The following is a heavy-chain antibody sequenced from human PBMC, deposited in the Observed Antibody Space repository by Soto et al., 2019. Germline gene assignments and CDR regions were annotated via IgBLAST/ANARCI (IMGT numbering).Heavy chain of an antibody. V-gene: IGHV4-31*03. D-gene: IGHD2-15*01. CDR3: AREVKSVAASDAFDI. J-gene: IGHJ3*02. CDR2: IDYIGRA. CDR1: GGSISSDNYF. Sequence: SETLSLTCTVSGGSISSDNYFWSWIRQHPGKGLEWIGYIDYIGRAYYNPSLKSRVTTSVDTSKNQFSLRLSSVTVADTATYYCAREVKSVAASDAFDIWGQVTVVTV.